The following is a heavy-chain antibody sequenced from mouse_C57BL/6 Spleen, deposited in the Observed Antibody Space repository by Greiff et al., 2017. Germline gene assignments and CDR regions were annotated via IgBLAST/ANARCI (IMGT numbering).Heavy chain of an antibody. CDR3: ARWLLLYYYAMDY. J-gene: IGHJ4*01. CDR1: GYTFTDYN. D-gene: IGHD2-3*01. V-gene: IGHV1-22*01. Sequence: VQLQQSGPELVKPGASVKMSCKASGYTFTDYNMPWVKQSHGKSLEWIGYINPNNGGTSYNQKFKGKATLTVNKSSSTAYMELRSLTSEDSAVYYCARWLLLYYYAMDYWGQGTSVTVSS. CDR2: INPNNGGT.